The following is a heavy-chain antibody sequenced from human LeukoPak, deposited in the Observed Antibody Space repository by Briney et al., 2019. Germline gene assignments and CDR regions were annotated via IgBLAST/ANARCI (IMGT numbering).Heavy chain of an antibody. V-gene: IGHV3-74*01. Sequence: GGSLRLSCAASGLTFSTYWMHWVRQAPGKGLVWVSRINSDGSSTSYADSVRGRFTISRDYAKNSLYLQMNSLRAEDTAVYYCARLDSSGFTYYFDYWGQGTLVTVSS. CDR1: GLTFSTYW. D-gene: IGHD6-19*01. CDR2: INSDGSST. CDR3: ARLDSSGFTYYFDY. J-gene: IGHJ4*02.